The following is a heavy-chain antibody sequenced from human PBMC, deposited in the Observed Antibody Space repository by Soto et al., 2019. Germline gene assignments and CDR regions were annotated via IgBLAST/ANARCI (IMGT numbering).Heavy chain of an antibody. J-gene: IGHJ4*02. Sequence: LSLTCTVSGGSISISSYYWGWIRQPPGKGLEWIGSIYYSGSTYYNPSLKSRVTISVDTSKNQFSLKLSSVTAADTAVYYCARHPLQSYYDILTGLSGYFDYWGQGTLVTVSS. CDR2: IYYSGST. CDR1: GGSISISSYY. V-gene: IGHV4-39*01. D-gene: IGHD3-9*01. CDR3: ARHPLQSYYDILTGLSGYFDY.